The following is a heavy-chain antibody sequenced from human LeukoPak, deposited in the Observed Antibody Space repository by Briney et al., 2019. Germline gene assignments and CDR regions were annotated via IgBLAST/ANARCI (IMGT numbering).Heavy chain of an antibody. V-gene: IGHV1-69*13. D-gene: IGHD3-10*01. CDR1: GGTFSSYA. CDR2: IIPIFGTA. Sequence: WASVQVSCKASGGTFSSYAISWVRQAPGQGLEWMGGIIPIFGTANYAQKFQGRVTITADESTSTAYMELSSLRSEDTAVYYCASKGVKGVFDYWGQGTLVTVSS. J-gene: IGHJ4*02. CDR3: ASKGVKGVFDY.